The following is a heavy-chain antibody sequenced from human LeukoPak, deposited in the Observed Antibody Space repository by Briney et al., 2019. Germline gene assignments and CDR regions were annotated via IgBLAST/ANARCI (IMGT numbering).Heavy chain of an antibody. D-gene: IGHD5-24*01. Sequence: GGSLRLSCAASGFTFNSYAMTWVRQAPGKGLEWVSAISAGAGYIYYADSVKGRFTSSRDNSKSTLYLQMSNLRAEDTAVYFCAKNRATSLAFYDYWGQGTQVTVSS. J-gene: IGHJ4*02. V-gene: IGHV3-23*01. CDR1: GFTFNSYA. CDR2: ISAGAGYI. CDR3: AKNRATSLAFYDY.